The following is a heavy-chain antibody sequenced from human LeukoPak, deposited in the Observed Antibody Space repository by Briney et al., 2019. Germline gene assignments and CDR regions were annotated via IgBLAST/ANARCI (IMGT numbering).Heavy chain of an antibody. Sequence: PSETLSLTCAVYGGSFSGYYWNWIRQPPGKGLEWIGEAHHSGSTKYNPSLKSRVTISVDTSKNQFSLQLNSVTPEDTAVYYCARGVHWFDPWGQGTLVTVSS. CDR3: ARGVHWFDP. CDR1: GGSFSGYY. J-gene: IGHJ5*02. V-gene: IGHV4-34*01. CDR2: AHHSGST.